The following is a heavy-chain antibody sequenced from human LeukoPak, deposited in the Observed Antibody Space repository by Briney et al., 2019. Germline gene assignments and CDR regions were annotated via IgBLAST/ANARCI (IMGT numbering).Heavy chain of an antibody. Sequence: GGSLRLSCAASGFTFSSYAMHWVRQAPGKGLEWVAVISYDGSNKYYADSVKGRFTISRDNSKNTLYLQMNSLRAEDTAVYYCARDIAGSDPWGQGTLVTVSS. CDR2: ISYDGSNK. J-gene: IGHJ5*02. CDR1: GFTFSSYA. D-gene: IGHD2-15*01. CDR3: ARDIAGSDP. V-gene: IGHV3-30*04.